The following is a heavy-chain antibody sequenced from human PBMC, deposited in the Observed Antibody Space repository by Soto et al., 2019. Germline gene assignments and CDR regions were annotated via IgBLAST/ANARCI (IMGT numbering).Heavy chain of an antibody. J-gene: IGHJ4*02. CDR1: GGSINRSNFC. V-gene: IGHV4-31*03. Sequence: SETLSLTCSVSGGSINRSNFCWGWIRQAPGKGLEWIGYIYYSGSTYYNPSLKSRVTISVDTSKNQFSLKLSSVTAADTAVYYCARYGIVATLYYFDYWGQGTLVTVSS. CDR3: ARYGIVATLYYFDY. CDR2: IYYSGST. D-gene: IGHD5-12*01.